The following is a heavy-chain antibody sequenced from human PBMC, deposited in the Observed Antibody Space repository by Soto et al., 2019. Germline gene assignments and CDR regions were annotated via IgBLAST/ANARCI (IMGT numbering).Heavy chain of an antibody. V-gene: IGHV3-11*01. CDR2: ISSSGSTI. J-gene: IGHJ6*03. D-gene: IGHD3-3*01. CDR1: GFTFSDYY. Sequence: QVQLVESGGGLVKPGGSLRLSCAASGFTFSDYYMSWIRQAPGKGLEWVSYISSSGSTIYYADSVKGRFTISRDNAKNALYLQMNILRAEDTAVYYSARDFDFCSGYFLDRYDYYMDVWGKGTTVTVAS. CDR3: ARDFDFCSGYFLDRYDYYMDV.